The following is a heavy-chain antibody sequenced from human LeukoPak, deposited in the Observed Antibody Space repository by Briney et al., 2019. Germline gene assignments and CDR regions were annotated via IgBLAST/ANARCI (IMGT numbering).Heavy chain of an antibody. D-gene: IGHD2-21*01. V-gene: IGHV1-18*01. J-gene: IGHJ4*02. CDR1: GYTFTSYG. Sequence: ASVKVSCKASGYTFTSYGISWVRQAPGQGLEWMGWISAYNGNTNYAQKLQGRVTMTTDTSTSTVYMELRSLRSDDTAVYYCARDFALIHCGGDCYDYWGQGTLVTVSS. CDR2: ISAYNGNT. CDR3: ARDFALIHCGGDCYDY.